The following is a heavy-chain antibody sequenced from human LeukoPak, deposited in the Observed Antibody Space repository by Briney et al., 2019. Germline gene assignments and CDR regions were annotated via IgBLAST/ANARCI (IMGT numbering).Heavy chain of an antibody. CDR2: IIPIFGTA. CDR1: GGTFSSYA. CDR3: ASPSGSSGVRDAFDI. D-gene: IGHD1-26*01. Sequence: SVKVSCKASGGTFSSYAISWVRQAPGQGLEWMGGIIPIFGTANYAQKFQGRATITADESTSTAYMELSSLRSEDTAVYYCASPSGSSGVRDAFDIWGQGTMVTVSS. V-gene: IGHV1-69*13. J-gene: IGHJ3*02.